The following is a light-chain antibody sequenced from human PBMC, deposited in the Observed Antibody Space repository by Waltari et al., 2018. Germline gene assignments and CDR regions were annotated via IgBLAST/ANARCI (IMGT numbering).Light chain of an antibody. J-gene: IGKJ4*01. V-gene: IGKV3-15*01. Sequence: RLMTHPPATVSVSAGEKAALSCRASQSVSSNLAWYQQKPGQAPRLLIYGASTRSTALPASYSGSGSVTETPLTISRLQSEDFAAYYCQPYNKWRTIFFGEGTNLEIQ. CDR3: QPYNKWRTIF. CDR1: QSVSSN. CDR2: GAS.